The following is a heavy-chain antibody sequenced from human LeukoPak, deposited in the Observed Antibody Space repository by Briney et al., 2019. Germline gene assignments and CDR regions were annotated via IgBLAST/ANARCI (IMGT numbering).Heavy chain of an antibody. CDR2: ISYDGSNK. CDR3: AKDSANSGSYYYYCYGMDV. J-gene: IGHJ6*02. Sequence: GRSLRLSCAASGFTFSSYGMHWVRQASGKGLEWVAVISYDGSNKYYADSVKGRFTISRDNSKNTLYLQMNSLRAEDTAVYYCAKDSANSGSYYYYCYGMDVWGQGTTVTVSS. D-gene: IGHD1-26*01. CDR1: GFTFSSYG. V-gene: IGHV3-30*18.